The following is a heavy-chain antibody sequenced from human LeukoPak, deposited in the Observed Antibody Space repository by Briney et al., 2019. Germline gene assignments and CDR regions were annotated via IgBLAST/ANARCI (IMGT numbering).Heavy chain of an antibody. CDR2: ISWNSGSI. CDR3: AKDHCSSTSCYIGHGMDV. CDR1: GFTFYDYA. V-gene: IGHV3-9*01. J-gene: IGHJ6*04. Sequence: GGSLRLSCAASGFTFYDYAMHWVRHAPGKGLEWVSGISWNSGSIGYADSVKGRFTISRDNAKNSLYLQMNSLRAEDTALYYCAKDHCSSTSCYIGHGMDVWGKGTTVTGSS. D-gene: IGHD2-2*02.